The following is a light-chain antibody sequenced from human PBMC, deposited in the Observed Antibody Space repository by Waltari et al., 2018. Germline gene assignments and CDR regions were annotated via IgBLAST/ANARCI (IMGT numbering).Light chain of an antibody. CDR2: GAS. CDR1: QSVSSSY. J-gene: IGKJ1*01. V-gene: IGKV3-20*01. Sequence: EIVLTQSPGTLSLSPGERAILSCRASQSVSSSYLAWYQQKPGQAPRLLIYGASSRATGIPDRFSGGGSGTDFTLTISRLEPEDFAVYYCQQYGSSLWTFGQGTKVEIK. CDR3: QQYGSSLWT.